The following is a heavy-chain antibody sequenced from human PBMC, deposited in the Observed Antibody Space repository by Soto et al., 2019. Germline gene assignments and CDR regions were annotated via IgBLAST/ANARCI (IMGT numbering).Heavy chain of an antibody. V-gene: IGHV3-43*01. CDR1: GFILHDYS. CDR3: AAEQYGDYPNWLDP. CDR2: ISWDGSRT. D-gene: IGHD4-17*01. Sequence: GGSLRLSCATSGFILHDYSMHWFRQRPGTGLEWVSLISWDGSRTYYADSVRGRFTISRDSSRNSVYLQMSSLRPEDTALYYCAAEQYGDYPNWLDPWGQGTLVTVSS. J-gene: IGHJ5*01.